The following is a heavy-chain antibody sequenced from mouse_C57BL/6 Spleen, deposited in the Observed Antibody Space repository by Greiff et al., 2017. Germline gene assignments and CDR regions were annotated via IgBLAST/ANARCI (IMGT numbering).Heavy chain of an antibody. J-gene: IGHJ4*01. CDR3: ARRGDSAMDY. CDR1: GYTFTSYW. Sequence: QVQLQQPGAELVRPGSSVKLSCKASGYTFTSYWMDWVKQRPVQGLEWIGNIYPSDSETHYNQKFKDKATLTVDKSSSTAYMQLSSLTSEDSAVYYCARRGDSAMDYWGQGTSVTVSS. V-gene: IGHV1-61*01. CDR2: IYPSDSET.